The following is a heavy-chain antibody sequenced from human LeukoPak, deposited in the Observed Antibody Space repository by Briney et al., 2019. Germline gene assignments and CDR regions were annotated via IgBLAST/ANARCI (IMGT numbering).Heavy chain of an antibody. D-gene: IGHD3-3*01. V-gene: IGHV1-8*01. CDR1: GYTFTRYE. J-gene: IGHJ4*02. CDR3: ARKKPGYYDFWSGYYVDFDY. CDR2: MNPNIGNT. Sequence: SVTVSCKPSGYTFTRYEMNLVRQATGPGIEWMGGMNPNIGNTGYAQKFQGRVTMTRNTSISTAYMELSSLRSEDTAVYYCARKKPGYYDFWSGYYVDFDYWGQGTLVTVSS.